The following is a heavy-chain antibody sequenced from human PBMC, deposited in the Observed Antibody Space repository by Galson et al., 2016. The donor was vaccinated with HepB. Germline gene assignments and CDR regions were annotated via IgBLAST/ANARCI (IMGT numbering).Heavy chain of an antibody. CDR1: GFTFSSYA. CDR3: ARDTAFVQYTYYYMDV. J-gene: IGHJ6*04. V-gene: IGHV3-30-3*01. Sequence: SLRLSCAASGFTFSSYAVSWVRQTPGRGLEWVTVISYDGSKKYYADSVKGRFTISRDNSKNTLYLQMDSLRPEDTAVYYCARDTAFVQYTYYYMDVWGKGTTVTVSS. D-gene: IGHD3-10*01. CDR2: ISYDGSKK.